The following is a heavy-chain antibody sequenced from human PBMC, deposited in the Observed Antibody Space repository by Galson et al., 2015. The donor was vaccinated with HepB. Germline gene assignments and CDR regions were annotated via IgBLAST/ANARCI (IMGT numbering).Heavy chain of an antibody. J-gene: IGHJ4*02. Sequence: SVKVSCKASGYTFTNYAMNWVRQAPGQGLEWMGWINTNTGNPTYAQGFTGRLVFSLDTSVNTAYLQISSLKAEDTAVYYFSRVWGGWTIVGSTAPDYWGQGTLVTVSS. D-gene: IGHD1-26*01. CDR2: INTNTGNP. CDR1: GYTFTNYA. CDR3: SRVWGGWTIVGSTAPDY. V-gene: IGHV7-4-1*02.